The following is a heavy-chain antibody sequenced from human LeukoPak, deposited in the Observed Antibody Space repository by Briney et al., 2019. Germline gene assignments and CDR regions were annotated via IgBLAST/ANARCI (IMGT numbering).Heavy chain of an antibody. J-gene: IGHJ4*02. Sequence: VSGPALVKPTQTVTLTCTFSGFSLSTSGMSVSWIRQSPGEALDWLARIDWDDDKYYTTSLKTRLSISKDTSKNQVVLTMTNMDPVDTATYYCARNIGVTYGGVIVYDYWGPGTLVIVSP. CDR1: GFSLSTSGMS. CDR2: IDWDDDK. D-gene: IGHD3-16*02. V-gene: IGHV2-70*11. CDR3: ARNIGVTYGGVIVYDY.